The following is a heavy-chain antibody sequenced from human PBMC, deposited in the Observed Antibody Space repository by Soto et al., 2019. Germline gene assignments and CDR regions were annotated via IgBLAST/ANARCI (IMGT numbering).Heavy chain of an antibody. CDR2: INAGNGNT. Sequence: ASVKVSCKASGYTFASYDMNWVRQASGQGLEWMGWINAGNGNTKYSQKFQGRVTITRDTSASTAYMELSSLRSEDTAVYYCARVPMTTVPNFDYWGQGTLVTVSS. CDR3: ARVPMTTVPNFDY. J-gene: IGHJ4*02. D-gene: IGHD4-4*01. CDR1: GYTFASYD. V-gene: IGHV1-3*01.